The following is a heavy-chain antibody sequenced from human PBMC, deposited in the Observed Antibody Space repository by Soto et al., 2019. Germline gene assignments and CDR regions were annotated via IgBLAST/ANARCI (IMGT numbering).Heavy chain of an antibody. CDR1: GYTFTSYA. D-gene: IGHD4-17*01. V-gene: IGHV1-3*01. CDR2: INAGNGNT. CDR3: ARDQNYGDFRHAFDI. Sequence: SVKVSCKASGYTFTSYAMHWVRQAPGQRLEWMGWINAGNGNTKYSQKFQGRVTITRDTSASTAYKELSSLRSEDTAVYYCARDQNYGDFRHAFDIWGQGTMVTVSS. J-gene: IGHJ3*02.